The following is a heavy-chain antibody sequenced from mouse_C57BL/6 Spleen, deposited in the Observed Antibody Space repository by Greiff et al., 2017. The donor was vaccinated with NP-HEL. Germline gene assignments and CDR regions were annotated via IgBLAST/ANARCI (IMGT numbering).Heavy chain of an antibody. J-gene: IGHJ2*01. CDR2: ISYDGSN. Sequence: EVKLLESGPGLVKPSQSLSLTCSVTGYSITSGYYWNWIRQFPGNKLEWMGYISYDGSNNYNPSLKNRNSITRDTSKNQFFLKLNSVTTEDTATYYCARENAYYSNPYYFDYWGQGTTLTVSS. CDR1: GYSITSGYY. CDR3: ARENAYYSNPYYFDY. D-gene: IGHD2-5*01. V-gene: IGHV3-6*01.